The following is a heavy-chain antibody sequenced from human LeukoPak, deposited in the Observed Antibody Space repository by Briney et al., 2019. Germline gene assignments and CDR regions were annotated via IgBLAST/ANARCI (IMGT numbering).Heavy chain of an antibody. CDR2: TRDDGSHK. CDR3: AQDAANLLHYFDH. J-gene: IGHJ4*02. CDR1: AFPFSNPG. V-gene: IGHV3-30*02. D-gene: IGHD3-3*01. Sequence: AQSLRLSCVPSAFPFSNPGMHWVRQAPGKFLEWVATTRDDGSHKSSADSVAGPFTIPTDTPTKPPFLQINSLRPAHTRVTYCAQDAANLLHYFDHWGQGALVTVSS.